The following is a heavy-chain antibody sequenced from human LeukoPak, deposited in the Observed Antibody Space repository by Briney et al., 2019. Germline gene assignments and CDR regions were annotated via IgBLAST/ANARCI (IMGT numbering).Heavy chain of an antibody. CDR2: IYYSGST. CDR3: ARQAGEDYYDSSGYPAYFDY. J-gene: IGHJ4*02. D-gene: IGHD3-22*01. CDR1: GGSISSSSYY. V-gene: IGHV4-39*01. Sequence: SETLSLTCTVSGGSISSSSYYWSWIRQPPGKGLEWIGSIYYSGSTYYNPSLKSRVTISVDTSKNQFSLKLSSVTAADTAVYYCARQAGEDYYDSSGYPAYFDYWGQGTLVTVSS.